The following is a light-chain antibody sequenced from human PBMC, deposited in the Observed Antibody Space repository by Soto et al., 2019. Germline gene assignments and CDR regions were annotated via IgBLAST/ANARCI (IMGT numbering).Light chain of an antibody. CDR1: QGISSY. Sequence: IRMTQSPSSFSASTGDRGTITCRASQGISSYLAWYQQKPGKAPKLLIYDASNLEAGVPSRFRGSGSGTDFTFTISRLQPEDIATYYCQQYENLPTFGQGTRLEI. V-gene: IGKV1-8*01. J-gene: IGKJ5*01. CDR3: QQYENLPT. CDR2: DAS.